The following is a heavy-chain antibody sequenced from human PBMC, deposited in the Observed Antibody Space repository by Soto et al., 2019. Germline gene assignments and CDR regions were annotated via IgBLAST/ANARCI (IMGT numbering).Heavy chain of an antibody. CDR2: ISSSGVVI. CDR1: AFTFSDYY. J-gene: IGHJ4*02. V-gene: IGHV3-11*01. Sequence: QVQLVESGGGLVKPGGSLRLSCAASAFTFSDYYMSWIRQAPGKGLEWVSHISSSGVVIYYADSVKGRFTISRDNAKNSLYLQMNSLRAEDTAVYFCARRVGDGYNSNVDYWGQGTLVTVSS. D-gene: IGHD5-12*01. CDR3: ARRVGDGYNSNVDY.